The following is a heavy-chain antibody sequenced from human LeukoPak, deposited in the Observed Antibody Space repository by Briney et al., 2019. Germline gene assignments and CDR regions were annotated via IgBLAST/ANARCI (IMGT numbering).Heavy chain of an antibody. Sequence: PGGSLRLSRAPSGFTFSSYWMSWVRQAPRRGLAWVANRKKDGSENYYVDSVKGRFTISRDNAKKSLYLQMNRLRAEDTAVYYCARYIAVAGDYFDYWGQGTLVTVSS. CDR2: RKKDGSEN. CDR3: ARYIAVAGDYFDY. V-gene: IGHV3-7*01. J-gene: IGHJ4*02. D-gene: IGHD6-19*01. CDR1: GFTFSSYW.